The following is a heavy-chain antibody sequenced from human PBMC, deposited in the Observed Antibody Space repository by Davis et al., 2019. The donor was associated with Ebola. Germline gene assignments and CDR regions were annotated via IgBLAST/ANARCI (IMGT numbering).Heavy chain of an antibody. CDR2: INAGNGNT. CDR3: ARGSDYGDYDAWYFDL. V-gene: IGHV1-3*01. CDR1: GYTFTSYA. D-gene: IGHD4-17*01. J-gene: IGHJ2*01. Sequence: ASVKVSCKASGYTFTSYAMHWVRQAPGQRLEWMGWINAGNGNTKYSQKFQGRVTITRDTSASTAYMELSSLRSEDTAVYYCARGSDYGDYDAWYFDLWGRGTLVTVSS.